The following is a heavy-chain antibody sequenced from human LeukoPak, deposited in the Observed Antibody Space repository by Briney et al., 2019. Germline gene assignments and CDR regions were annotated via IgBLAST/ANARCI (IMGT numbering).Heavy chain of an antibody. V-gene: IGHV4-59*01. Sequence: SETLSLTCTVSGGSISRYYWSWIRQPPGEGLEWIGYIYYSGSTSYNPSLKSRVTISLDTSKNQFSLKLSSVTAADTAVYHCARSYDSSGYYYYGMDVWGQGTTVTVSS. D-gene: IGHD3-22*01. CDR1: GGSISRYY. J-gene: IGHJ6*02. CDR3: ARSYDSSGYYYYGMDV. CDR2: IYYSGST.